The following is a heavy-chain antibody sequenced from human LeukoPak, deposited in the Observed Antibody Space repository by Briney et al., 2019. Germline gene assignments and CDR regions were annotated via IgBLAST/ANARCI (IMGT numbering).Heavy chain of an antibody. CDR3: ARAAAAGPSPFDY. Sequence: GGSLRLSCAASGFTFSSYWMSWVRQAPGKGLEWVSSISSSSSYIYYADSVKGRFTISRDNAKNSLYLQMNSLRAEDTAVYYCARAAAAGPSPFDYWGQGTLVTVSS. CDR2: ISSSSSYI. V-gene: IGHV3-21*01. CDR1: GFTFSSYW. J-gene: IGHJ4*02. D-gene: IGHD6-13*01.